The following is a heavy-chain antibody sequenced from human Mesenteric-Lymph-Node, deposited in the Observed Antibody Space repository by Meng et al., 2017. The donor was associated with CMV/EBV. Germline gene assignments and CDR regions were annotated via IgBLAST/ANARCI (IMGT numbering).Heavy chain of an antibody. CDR1: GFIFKSYS. CDR3: RYYDFWSGYVRNDY. Sequence: GGSLRLSCAASGFIFKSYSMNWVRQAPGKGLEWVSSISTRSSYIYYADSVQGRFTISRDNAKNSLYLQMNSLRAEDTAVYYCRYYDFWSGYVRNDYWGQGTLVTVSS. J-gene: IGHJ4*02. V-gene: IGHV3-21*01. D-gene: IGHD3-3*01. CDR2: ISTRSSYI.